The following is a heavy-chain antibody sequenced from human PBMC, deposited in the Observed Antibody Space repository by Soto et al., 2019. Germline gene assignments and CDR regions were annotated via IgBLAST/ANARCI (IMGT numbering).Heavy chain of an antibody. J-gene: IGHJ4*02. CDR1: EGTFNSYA. V-gene: IGHV1-69*01. CDR2: IIPYYNTL. D-gene: IGHD6-13*01. Sequence: QAQVVQSGAEVRKPGSSVKLSCKASEGTFNSYAIAWVRQAPGQGLEWMGGIIPYYNTLNYAQKFQDRVTITADDSTTTAYMELSSLRSDDTAVYFCASGASRWYPYFFDSWAQGTLVTVSS. CDR3: ASGASRWYPYFFDS.